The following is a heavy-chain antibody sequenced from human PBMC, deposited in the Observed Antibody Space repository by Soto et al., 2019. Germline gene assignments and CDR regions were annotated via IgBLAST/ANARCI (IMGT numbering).Heavy chain of an antibody. V-gene: IGHV3-21*01. D-gene: IGHD3-10*01. CDR2: ISSSSSYR. CDR3: ARDSPLYYGSGSLGSYNWFDP. CDR1: GFTFSSYS. J-gene: IGHJ5*02. Sequence: GGSLRLSCAASGFTFSSYSMNWVRQAPGKGLEWVSSISSSSSYRYYGDSMKGRFTISRDNAKNSLYLQMNSLRAEDTAVYYCARDSPLYYGSGSLGSYNWFDPWGQGTLVTVSS.